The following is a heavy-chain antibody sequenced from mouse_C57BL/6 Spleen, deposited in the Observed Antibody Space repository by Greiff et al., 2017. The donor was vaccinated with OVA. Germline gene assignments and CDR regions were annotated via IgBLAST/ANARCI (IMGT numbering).Heavy chain of an antibody. D-gene: IGHD2-2*01. CDR1: GFTFSSYG. V-gene: IGHV5-6*02. CDR2: ISSGGSYT. CDR3: ARRVNYYAMDY. J-gene: IGHJ4*01. Sequence: EVKLMESGGDLVKPGGSLKLSCAASGFTFSSYGMSWVRQTPDKRLEWVATISSGGSYTYYPDSVKGRFTISRDNAKNTLYLQMSSLKSEDTAMYYCARRVNYYAMDYWGQGTSVTVSS.